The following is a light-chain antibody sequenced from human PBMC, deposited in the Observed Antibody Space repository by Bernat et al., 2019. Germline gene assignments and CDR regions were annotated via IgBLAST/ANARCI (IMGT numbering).Light chain of an antibody. CDR1: QGISST. CDR3: QQYNDYPVT. CDR2: DAS. V-gene: IGKV1D-13*01. J-gene: IGKJ5*01. Sequence: AIQLTQSPSSLSASVRDRVTITCRASQGISSTLAWYQQKPGKTPELLIQDASNLESGVPSRFSGSGSGTDFTLTISSLQPEDVAIYYCQQYNDYPVTFGQGTRLEIK.